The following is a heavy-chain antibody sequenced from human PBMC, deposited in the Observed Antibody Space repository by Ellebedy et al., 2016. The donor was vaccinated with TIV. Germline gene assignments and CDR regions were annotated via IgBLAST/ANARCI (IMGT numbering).Heavy chain of an antibody. D-gene: IGHD4-17*01. CDR3: ARAGDYGDYFDY. Sequence: GSLRLSXTVSGGSISSYYWSWIRQPPGKGLEWIGYIYYSGSTNYNPSLKSRVTISVDTSKNQFSLKLSSVTAADTAVYYCARAGDYGDYFDYWGQGTLVTVSS. J-gene: IGHJ4*02. CDR2: IYYSGST. CDR1: GGSISSYY. V-gene: IGHV4-59*01.